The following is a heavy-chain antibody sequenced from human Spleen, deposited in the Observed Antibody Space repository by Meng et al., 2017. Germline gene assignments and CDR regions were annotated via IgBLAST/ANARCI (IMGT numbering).Heavy chain of an antibody. D-gene: IGHD2-2*01. CDR2: INWNGDST. CDR1: GFTFDDYG. V-gene: IGHV3-20*04. Sequence: GESLKISCAAPGFTFDDYGMSWVRQAPGKGLEWVSGINWNGDSTGYAESVKGRFTISRDNAKNSLYLQMNSLRAEDTALYYCARALCSSTSCYAGVYGMDVWGQGTTVTVSS. CDR3: ARALCSSTSCYAGVYGMDV. J-gene: IGHJ6*02.